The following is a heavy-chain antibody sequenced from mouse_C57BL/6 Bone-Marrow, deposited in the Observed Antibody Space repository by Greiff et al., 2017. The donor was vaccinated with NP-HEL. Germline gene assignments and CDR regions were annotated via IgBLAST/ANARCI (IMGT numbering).Heavy chain of an antibody. D-gene: IGHD1-1*01. CDR2: INPSSGYT. CDR1: GYTFTSYW. CDR3: ASSDYYGSSYEGYWYFDV. Sequence: VQLQQSGAELAKPGASVKLSCKASGYTFTSYWMHWVKQRPGQGLEWIGYINPSSGYTKYNQKFKDKATLPADKSSSTAYMQLSSLTYEDSAVYYCASSDYYGSSYEGYWYFDVWGTGTTVTVSS. V-gene: IGHV1-7*01. J-gene: IGHJ1*03.